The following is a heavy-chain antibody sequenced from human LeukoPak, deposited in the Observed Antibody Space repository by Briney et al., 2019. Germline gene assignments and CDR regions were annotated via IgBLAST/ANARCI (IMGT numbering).Heavy chain of an antibody. CDR2: ISSSGSTI. CDR3: AREGYDILTGYYTGWYFDL. J-gene: IGHJ2*01. V-gene: IGHV3-48*04. Sequence: GGSLRLSCAASGFTFSSYSMNWVRQAPGKGLEWVSYISSSGSTIYYADSVKGRFTISRDNAKNSLYLQMNSLRAEDTAVYYCAREGYDILTGYYTGWYFDLWGRGTLVTVSS. D-gene: IGHD3-9*01. CDR1: GFTFSSYS.